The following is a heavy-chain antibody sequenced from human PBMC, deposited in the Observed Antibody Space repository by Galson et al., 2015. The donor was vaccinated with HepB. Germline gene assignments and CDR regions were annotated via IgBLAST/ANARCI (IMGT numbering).Heavy chain of an antibody. CDR2: ISYDGYII. D-gene: IGHD3-16*01. J-gene: IGHJ4*02. V-gene: IGHV3-30-3*01. CDR1: KFTLSSYT. CDR3: ARDWGFDY. Sequence: SLRLSCAASKFTLSSYTMHWVRQGPGKGLEWVAVISYDGYIIYYADSVKGRFTISRDTSKNTLYLQMDSLRAEDTAVYYCARDWGFDYWGQGTRVTVSS.